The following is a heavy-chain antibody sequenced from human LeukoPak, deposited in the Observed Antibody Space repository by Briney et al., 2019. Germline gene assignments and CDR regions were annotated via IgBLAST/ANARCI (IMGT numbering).Heavy chain of an antibody. J-gene: IGHJ4*02. CDR1: GFTFSSYW. CDR3: ARGNEWSFDY. Sequence: PGASLRLSCAAAGFTFSSYWMHWVRQAPGKGLVWVSRINTDGSSTIYADSVKGRFTISRDNAKNTLYLQMNSLRAEDTAVYACARGNEWSFDYWAQGTLVTVSS. CDR2: INTDGSST. V-gene: IGHV3-74*01. D-gene: IGHD3-3*01.